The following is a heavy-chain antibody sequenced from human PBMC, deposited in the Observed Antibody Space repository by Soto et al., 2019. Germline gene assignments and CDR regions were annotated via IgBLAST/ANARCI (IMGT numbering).Heavy chain of an antibody. CDR3: ATDVFGWYQLRAWDY. Sequence: GASVKVSCKVSGYTLTELSMHWVRQAPGKGLEWMGGFDPEDGETIYAQKFQGRVTMTEDTSTDTAYMELSSLRSEDTAVYYCATDVFGWYQLRAWDYWGQGTLVTVSS. V-gene: IGHV1-24*01. D-gene: IGHD2-2*01. CDR1: GYTLTELS. CDR2: FDPEDGET. J-gene: IGHJ4*02.